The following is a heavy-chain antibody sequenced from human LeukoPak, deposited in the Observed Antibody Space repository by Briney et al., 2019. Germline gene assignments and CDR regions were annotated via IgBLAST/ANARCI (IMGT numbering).Heavy chain of an antibody. Sequence: GGSLRLSCAASGFTFSSYAMSWVRLAPGKGLEWVSGVSGDGGYTYYADSVKGRFTISRDSSKSTLCLQMNSLRADDTAVYYCAKGGTMTKKGYSDYWGQGTLVTVSS. CDR3: AKGGTMTKKGYSDY. D-gene: IGHD2-15*01. CDR2: VSGDGGYT. V-gene: IGHV3-23*01. J-gene: IGHJ4*02. CDR1: GFTFSSYA.